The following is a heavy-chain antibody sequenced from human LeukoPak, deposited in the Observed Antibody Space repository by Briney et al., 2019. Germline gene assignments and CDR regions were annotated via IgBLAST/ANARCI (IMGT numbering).Heavy chain of an antibody. CDR1: GGSFSGYY. D-gene: IGHD2-15*01. Sequence: SETLSLTCAVYGGSFSGYYWSWIRQPPGKGLEWIGEINHSGSTNYNPSLKSRVTISVDMSKNQFSLKLSSVTAADTAVYYCARDVTRYCSGGSCYSGAFDIWGQGTMVTVSS. J-gene: IGHJ3*02. CDR2: INHSGST. CDR3: ARDVTRYCSGGSCYSGAFDI. V-gene: IGHV4-34*01.